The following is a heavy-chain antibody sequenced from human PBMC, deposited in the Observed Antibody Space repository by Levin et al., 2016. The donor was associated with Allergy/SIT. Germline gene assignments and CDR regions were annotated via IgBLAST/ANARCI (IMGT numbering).Heavy chain of an antibody. CDR1: GGSISSSSYY. J-gene: IGHJ5*02. Sequence: SETLSLTCTVSGGSISSSSYYWGWIRQPPGKGLEWIGSIYYSGSTYYNPSLKSRVTMSVDTSKNQFSLKLSSVTAADTAVYYCARDYGGRNWFDPWGQGTLVTVSS. CDR2: IYYSGST. D-gene: IGHD4-23*01. CDR3: ARDYGGRNWFDP. V-gene: IGHV4-39*07.